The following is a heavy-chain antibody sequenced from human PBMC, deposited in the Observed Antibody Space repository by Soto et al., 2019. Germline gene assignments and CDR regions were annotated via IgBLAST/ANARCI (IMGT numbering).Heavy chain of an antibody. D-gene: IGHD1-1*01. Sequence: QVVESGGGLVPPGESLRLSCAASGFNAPAYNMNWVRQTPRRGLEWVASMSSGGSIYYGDSVNGRFIISRDNAMYSVFLHMNGLRVEDSAVSYRAQGSGETTLSSLWSWGPGTLVTVSS. V-gene: IGHV3-21*01. CDR1: GFNAPAYN. CDR2: MSSGGSI. CDR3: AQGSGETTLSSLWS. J-gene: IGHJ4*02.